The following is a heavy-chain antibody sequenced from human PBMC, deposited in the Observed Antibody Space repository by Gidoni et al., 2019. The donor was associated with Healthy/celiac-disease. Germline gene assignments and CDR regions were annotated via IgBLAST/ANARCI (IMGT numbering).Heavy chain of an antibody. D-gene: IGHD1-26*01. CDR1: GFTVSTYG. Sequence: QVQLVASGGGGVQPGRSMRISCEASGFTVSTYGMHWFRKAPGKGLEWGAVRSYDGSNIYYADSVKGRFTISRDNSKNTLYLQMNSLRAEDTAVYYCAKDYGWELLSNWFDPWGQGTLVTVSS. CDR3: AKDYGWELLSNWFDP. CDR2: RSYDGSNI. V-gene: IGHV3-30*18. J-gene: IGHJ5*02.